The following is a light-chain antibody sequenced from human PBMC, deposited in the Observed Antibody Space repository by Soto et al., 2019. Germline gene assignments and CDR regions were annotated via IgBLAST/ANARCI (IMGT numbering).Light chain of an antibody. CDR3: QQSYSSTWT. J-gene: IGKJ1*01. CDR1: QSIGSY. CDR2: SAS. V-gene: IGKV1-39*01. Sequence: DIQMTQSPSSLSASVGDRVTITCRASQSIGSYLYWYQQKPGKAPKLLIYSASSLQSGVPSRFSGSGSGTDFTLTISSLHPEDFATYYCQQSYSSTWTFGQGTKVDIK.